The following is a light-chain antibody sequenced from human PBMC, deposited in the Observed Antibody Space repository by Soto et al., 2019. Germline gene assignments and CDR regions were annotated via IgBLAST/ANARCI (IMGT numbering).Light chain of an antibody. V-gene: IGKV3-11*01. CDR2: EAS. J-gene: IGKJ4*01. CDR3: QQRANWPLT. Sequence: EIVLTQSPATLSSFPGDRVTLSFMASQYINTRLAWYQHRPGQAPRLLIYEASNRATGIPARFTGSGSGTDFTLTISSLEPEDFAVYYCQQRANWPLTFGGGTKVDIK. CDR1: QYINTR.